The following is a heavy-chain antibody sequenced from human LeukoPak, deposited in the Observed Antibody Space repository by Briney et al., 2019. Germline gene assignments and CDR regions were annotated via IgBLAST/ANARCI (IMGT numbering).Heavy chain of an antibody. CDR3: ARRAYYYDSSSYPRPLYYYYMDV. Sequence: ASVKVSCKASGYTFTSYGISWVRQAPGQGLEWMGWTSAYNGNTNYAQKLQGRVTMTTDTSTSTAYMELRSLRSDDTAVYYCARRAYYYDSSSYPRPLYYYYMDVWGKGTTVTVSS. D-gene: IGHD3-22*01. CDR1: GYTFTSYG. V-gene: IGHV1-18*01. J-gene: IGHJ6*03. CDR2: TSAYNGNT.